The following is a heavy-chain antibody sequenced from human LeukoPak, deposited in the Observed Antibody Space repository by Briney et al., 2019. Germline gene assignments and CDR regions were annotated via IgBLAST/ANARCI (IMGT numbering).Heavy chain of an antibody. J-gene: IGHJ4*02. D-gene: IGHD1-26*01. CDR1: ADSVSSNSAA. V-gene: IGHV6-1*01. CDR2: TYYRSKWYN. CDR3: GRVVGARPHFDY. Sequence: SQTLSLTCAISADSVSSNSAAWNWIRQSPSRGLEWLGRTYYRSKWYNDYAVSVKSRITINPDTSKNQLSLQLNSVTPEDTAVYYCGRVVGARPHFDYWGQGTLVTVSS.